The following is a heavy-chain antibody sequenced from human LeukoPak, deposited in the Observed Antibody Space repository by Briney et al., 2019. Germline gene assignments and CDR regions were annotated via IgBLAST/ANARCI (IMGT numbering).Heavy chain of an antibody. Sequence: SETLSLTCTVSGGSISSSSYYWGWIRQPPGKGLEWIGSIYYSGSTYYNPSLKSRVTISVDTSKNQFSLKLSSVTAADTAVYNCASLLLAYCGGDCYHGVDPWGQGTLVTVSS. CDR1: GGSISSSSYY. D-gene: IGHD2-21*01. V-gene: IGHV4-39*01. J-gene: IGHJ5*02. CDR3: ASLLLAYCGGDCYHGVDP. CDR2: IYYSGST.